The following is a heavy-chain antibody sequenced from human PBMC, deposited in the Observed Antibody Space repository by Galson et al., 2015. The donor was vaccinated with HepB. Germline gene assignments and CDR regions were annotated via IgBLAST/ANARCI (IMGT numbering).Heavy chain of an antibody. CDR3: ARATLRYYCDS. V-gene: IGHV4-30-4*01. CDR2: IYFSGST. D-gene: IGHD3-10*01. J-gene: IGHJ4*01. CDR1: GGSISSGDFY. Sequence: TLSLTCTVSGGSISSGDFYWGWIRQSPGRGLEWIGHIYFSGSTSYNPSLKNRLTISADMSKNEFSLKLTSVTAADTAVYFCARATLRYYCDSWGHGTLVTVSS.